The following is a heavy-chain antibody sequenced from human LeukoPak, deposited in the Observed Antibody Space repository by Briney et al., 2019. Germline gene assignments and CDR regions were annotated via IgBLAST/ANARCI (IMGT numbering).Heavy chain of an antibody. CDR1: GGSISSSYSY. CDR3: ARDRRYLDAFDI. CDR2: IYYSGST. D-gene: IGHD3-9*01. J-gene: IGHJ3*02. V-gene: IGHV4-39*07. Sequence: SETLSLTCTVSGGSISSSYSYWGWIRQPPGKGLEWIGNIYYSGSTNYNPSLKSRVTISVDTSKNQFSLKLSSVTAADTAVYYCARDRRYLDAFDIWGQGTMVTVSS.